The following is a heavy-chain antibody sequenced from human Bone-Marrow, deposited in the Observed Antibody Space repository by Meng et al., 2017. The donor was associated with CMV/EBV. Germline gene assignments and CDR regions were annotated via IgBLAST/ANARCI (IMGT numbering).Heavy chain of an antibody. Sequence: YTFTSYGISWVRQAPGHGLEWMGWISAYNGNTNYAQKLQGRVTMTTDTSTSTAYMELRSLRSDDTAVYYCARSLCSGTSCYTEDFDYWGQGTLVTVSS. J-gene: IGHJ4*02. CDR2: ISAYNGNT. D-gene: IGHD2-2*02. CDR1: YTFTSYG. V-gene: IGHV1-18*01. CDR3: ARSLCSGTSCYTEDFDY.